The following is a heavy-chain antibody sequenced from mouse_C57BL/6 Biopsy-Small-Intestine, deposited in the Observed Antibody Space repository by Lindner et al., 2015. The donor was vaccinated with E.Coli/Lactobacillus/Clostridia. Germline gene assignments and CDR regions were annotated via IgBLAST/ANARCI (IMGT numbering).Heavy chain of an antibody. Sequence: VKVSCKASGYTFTSYGMNWVRQAPGQGLEWMGWINTNAGNPTYAQGFTGRFVVSLDTSVSTAYLQISSLKAEDTAVYYCAREYRSSWNVGYFDYWGQGTPVTVSS. D-gene: IGHD2-14*01. CDR1: GYTFTSYG. CDR2: INTNAGNP. CDR3: AREYRSSWNVGYFDY. V-gene: IGHV9-3*02. J-gene: IGHJ2*01.